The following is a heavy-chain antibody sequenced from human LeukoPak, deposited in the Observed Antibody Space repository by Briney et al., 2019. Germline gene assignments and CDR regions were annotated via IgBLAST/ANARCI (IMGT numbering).Heavy chain of an antibody. Sequence: GGSLRLSCVASGFTFKNYVMNWVRQAPGKGLEWLATIYGSGVSISYADSVKGRFTISRDDSNNTLYLQMNSLRAEDTAMYYCAKDLGWELPAEAYWGQGILVTVSS. CDR2: IYGSGVSI. CDR1: GFTFKNYV. D-gene: IGHD1-26*01. V-gene: IGHV3-23*01. CDR3: AKDLGWELPAEAY. J-gene: IGHJ4*02.